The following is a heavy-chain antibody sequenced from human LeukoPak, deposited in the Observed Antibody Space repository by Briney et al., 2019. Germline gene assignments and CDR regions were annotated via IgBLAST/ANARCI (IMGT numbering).Heavy chain of an antibody. Sequence: SETLSLTCTVSGRSISSGSYYWSWIRQPAGKGLEWIVRIYTSGITNYNPSLKSRVTISVDTSKNQFSLKLSSVTAADTAVYYCAREVDCSSTSCYAFIDYWGQGTLVTVSS. J-gene: IGHJ4*02. CDR2: IYTSGIT. CDR3: AREVDCSSTSCYAFIDY. D-gene: IGHD2-2*01. V-gene: IGHV4-61*02. CDR1: GRSISSGSYY.